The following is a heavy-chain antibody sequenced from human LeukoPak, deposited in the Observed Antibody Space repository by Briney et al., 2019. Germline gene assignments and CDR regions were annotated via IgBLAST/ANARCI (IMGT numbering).Heavy chain of an antibody. D-gene: IGHD3-10*01. Sequence: GGSLRLSCAASGFTFSSCAMSWVRQAPGKGLEWVSAISGSGGSTYYADSVKGRFTVSRDNSKNTLYLQMNSLRAEDTAVYYCAKASRFGGKPYYFDYWGQGTLVTVSS. CDR1: GFTFSSCA. CDR2: ISGSGGST. J-gene: IGHJ4*02. CDR3: AKASRFGGKPYYFDY. V-gene: IGHV3-23*01.